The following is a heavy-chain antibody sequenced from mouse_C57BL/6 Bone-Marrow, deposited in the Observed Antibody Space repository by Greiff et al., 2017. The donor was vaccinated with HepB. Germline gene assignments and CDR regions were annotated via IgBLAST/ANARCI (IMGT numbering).Heavy chain of an antibody. J-gene: IGHJ1*03. D-gene: IGHD1-1*01. CDR1: GYTFTSYW. CDR2: IDPSDSYT. V-gene: IGHV1-69*01. CDR3: ARGSSYWYFDV. Sequence: VQLQQPGAELVMPGASVKLSCKASGYTFTSYWMHWVKQRPGQGLEWIGEIDPSDSYTNYNQKFKGKSTLTVDKSSSTAYMQISSLTSEDSAVYYCARGSSYWYFDVWGTGTTVTVSS.